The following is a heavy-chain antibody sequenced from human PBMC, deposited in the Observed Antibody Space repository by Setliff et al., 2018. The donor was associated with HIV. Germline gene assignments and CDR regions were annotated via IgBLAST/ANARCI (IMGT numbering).Heavy chain of an antibody. CDR3: ARGYSSSSPRRDY. CDR1: GFTFSNYA. D-gene: IGHD6-6*01. Sequence: GGSLRLSCAASGFTFSNYAMSWVRQAPGEGLEWFSAILSTGERTFYADSVKGRFTISRDNSKNTVYLQMNSLRAEDTAEYYCARGYSSSSPRRDYWGQGTPVTVSS. V-gene: IGHV3-23*01. J-gene: IGHJ4*02. CDR2: ILSTGERT.